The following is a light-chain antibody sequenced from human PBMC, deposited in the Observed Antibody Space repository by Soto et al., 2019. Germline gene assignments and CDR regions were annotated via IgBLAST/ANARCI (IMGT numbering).Light chain of an antibody. V-gene: IGLV1-44*01. Sequence: QPVLTQPPSASGTPGQRVIISCSGSTSNFGGNSANWYQQFPGTAPKVLIYSNNQRPSGVPDRFSGSKSGTSASLASSGLQSEDEADYYCAAWDDSLNGCVFGGGTKVTVL. J-gene: IGLJ3*02. CDR3: AAWDDSLNGCV. CDR1: TSNFGGNS. CDR2: SNN.